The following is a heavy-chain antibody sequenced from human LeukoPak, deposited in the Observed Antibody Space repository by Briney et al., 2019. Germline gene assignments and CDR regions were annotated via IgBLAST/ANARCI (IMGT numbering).Heavy chain of an antibody. CDR2: INPNSGGT. J-gene: IGHJ4*02. D-gene: IGHD3-3*01. V-gene: IGHV1-2*02. CDR3: ARVGEVTYYDFWSGPYYFDY. Sequence: ASVKVSCKASGYTFTGYYMHWVRQAPGQGLEWMGWINPNSGGTNYAQKFQGRVTMTGDTSISTAYMELSRLRSDDTAVYYCARVGEVTYYDFWSGPYYFDYWGQGTLVTVSS. CDR1: GYTFTGYY.